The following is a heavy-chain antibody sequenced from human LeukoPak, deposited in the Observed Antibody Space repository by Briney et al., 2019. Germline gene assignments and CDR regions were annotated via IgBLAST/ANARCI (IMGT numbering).Heavy chain of an antibody. CDR2: IKSDGSST. V-gene: IGHV3-74*01. J-gene: IGHJ5*02. CDR1: GFTFSNYW. D-gene: IGHD3-3*01. CDR3: TKSDWFDP. Sequence: PGGSLRLSCAASGFTFSNYWMHWVRQAPGKGLVWVSRIKSDGSSTTYADSVKGRFTISRDNAKNTLYLQMNSLRAEDTAAYYCTKSDWFDPWGQGTLVTVSS.